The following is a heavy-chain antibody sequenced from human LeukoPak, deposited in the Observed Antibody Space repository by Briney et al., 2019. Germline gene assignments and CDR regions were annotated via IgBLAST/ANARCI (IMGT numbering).Heavy chain of an antibody. CDR1: GFIVSSNY. Sequence: PGGSLRLSCAASGFIVSSNYMSWVRQAPGKGLEWVAVIYSGGSTYYADSVKGRFTISRDNSKNTLYLQMNSLRVEDTAVYYCAKDYYGSGSYGAFDIWGQGTMVTVSS. CDR2: IYSGGST. J-gene: IGHJ3*02. CDR3: AKDYYGSGSYGAFDI. D-gene: IGHD3-10*01. V-gene: IGHV3-53*01.